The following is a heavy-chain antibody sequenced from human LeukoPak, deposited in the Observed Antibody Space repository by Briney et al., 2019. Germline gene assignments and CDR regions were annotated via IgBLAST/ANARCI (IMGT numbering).Heavy chain of an antibody. D-gene: IGHD3-22*01. CDR2: ISGSGGST. CDR3: AKSPPKTYHYDSSGYYYWFDY. V-gene: IGHV3-23*01. J-gene: IGHJ4*02. CDR1: GFTFSSYA. Sequence: GGSLRLSCAASGFTFSSYAMSWVRQAPGKGLEWVSAISGSGGSTYYADSVKGRFTISRDNSKNTLYLQMNSLRAEDTAVYYCAKSPPKTYHYDSSGYYYWFDYWGQGTLVTVSS.